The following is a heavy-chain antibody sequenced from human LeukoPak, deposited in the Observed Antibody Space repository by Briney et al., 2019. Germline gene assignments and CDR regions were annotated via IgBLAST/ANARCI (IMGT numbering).Heavy chain of an antibody. V-gene: IGHV4-34*01. CDR3: ARQGGWDLDY. D-gene: IGHD3-16*01. CDR2: INHSGST. J-gene: IGHJ4*02. CDR1: GGSFSGYY. Sequence: SETLSLTCAVYGGSFSGYYWSWIRQPPGKGLEWIGEINHSGSTNYNPSLKSRVTISVDTSKNQFSLKLSSVTAADTAVYYCARQGGWDLDYWGQGTLVTVSS.